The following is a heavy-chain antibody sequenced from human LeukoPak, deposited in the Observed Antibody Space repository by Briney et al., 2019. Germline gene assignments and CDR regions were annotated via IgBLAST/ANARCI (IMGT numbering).Heavy chain of an antibody. CDR3: AKDNIAAAGTLDY. Sequence: GGSLRLSCAASGFTFSSYGMHWVRQAPGKGLEWVAVIWYDGSNKYYADSVKGRFTISRDNSKNTLYLQMNSLRAEDTAVYCCAKDNIAAAGTLDYWGQGTLVTVSS. V-gene: IGHV3-33*06. J-gene: IGHJ4*02. CDR1: GFTFSSYG. D-gene: IGHD6-13*01. CDR2: IWYDGSNK.